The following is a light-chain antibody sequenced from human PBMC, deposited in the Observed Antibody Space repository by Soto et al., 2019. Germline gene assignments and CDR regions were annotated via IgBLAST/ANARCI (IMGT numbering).Light chain of an antibody. CDR3: QHFYDYPHS. J-gene: IGKJ3*01. Sequence: DIQMTQSPSSVSASVGDRVTMTCRASQGINSWLAWYQQKPGKAPKLLIYDGSTLQSGVPTRFSGSGSGTNFTLTISSLQPEDFATYYCQHFYDYPHSFGPGTKVDI. CDR1: QGINSW. V-gene: IGKV1-12*01. CDR2: DGS.